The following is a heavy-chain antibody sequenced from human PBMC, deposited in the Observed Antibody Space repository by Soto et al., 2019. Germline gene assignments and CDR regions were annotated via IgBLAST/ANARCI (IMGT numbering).Heavy chain of an antibody. Sequence: QTLSLTCAISGDSVSSNSAAWNWIRQSPSRGLEWLGRTYYRSKWYNDYAVSVKSRITINPDTSKNQFSLQLNSVTPEDTAVYYCARAVADCSGGSCYDYFDYWGQGTLVTVSS. CDR3: ARAVADCSGGSCYDYFDY. CDR1: GDSVSSNSAA. CDR2: TYYRSKWYN. J-gene: IGHJ4*02. D-gene: IGHD2-15*01. V-gene: IGHV6-1*01.